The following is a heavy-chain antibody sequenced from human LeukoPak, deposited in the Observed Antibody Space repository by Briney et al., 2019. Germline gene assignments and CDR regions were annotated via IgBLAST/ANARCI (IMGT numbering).Heavy chain of an antibody. Sequence: ASVKVSCKASGYTFTGYYMHWVRQAPGQGLEWMGWINPNSGGTNYAQKFQGRVTMTRDTSISTAYMELSRLRSDDTAVYYCAKPYYYDGSGYYYYYYYGMDVWGQGTTVTVSS. V-gene: IGHV1-2*02. CDR1: GYTFTGYY. CDR3: AKPYYYDGSGYYYYYYYGMDV. J-gene: IGHJ6*02. D-gene: IGHD3-22*01. CDR2: INPNSGGT.